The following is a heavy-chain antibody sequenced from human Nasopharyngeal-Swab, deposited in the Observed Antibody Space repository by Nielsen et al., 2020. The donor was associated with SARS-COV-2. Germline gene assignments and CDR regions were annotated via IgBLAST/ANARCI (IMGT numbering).Heavy chain of an antibody. V-gene: IGHV4-61*01. CDR2: IYYSGST. D-gene: IGHD6-13*01. J-gene: IGHJ5*02. CDR3: ARAPIAAAGTGCWFDP. CDR1: GGSVSSGSYY. Sequence: SETLSLTCTVSGGSVSSGSYYWSWIRQPPGKGLEWIGYIYYSGSTNYNPSLKSRVTISVDTSKNQFSLKLSSVTAADTAVYYCARAPIAAAGTGCWFDPWGQGTLVTVSS.